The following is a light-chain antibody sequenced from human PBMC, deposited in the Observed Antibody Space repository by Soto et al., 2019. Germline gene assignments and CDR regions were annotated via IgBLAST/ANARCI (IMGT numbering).Light chain of an antibody. V-gene: IGKV1-12*01. J-gene: IGKJ1*01. CDR2: AAS. Sequence: DIQITQSPSSVSASVGDRVTITCRASQDVDSWLAWYQQKPGKAPKLLIYAASNLQSGVPSRFTGSGSGTDFTVTISSMQPEDFATYYCQQGSSFPWTFGQGTKVDIK. CDR3: QQGSSFPWT. CDR1: QDVDSW.